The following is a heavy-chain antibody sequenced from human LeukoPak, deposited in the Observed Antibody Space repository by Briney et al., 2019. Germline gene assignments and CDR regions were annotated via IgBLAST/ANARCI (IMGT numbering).Heavy chain of an antibody. Sequence: GGSLRLSCAASGFTFSSYWMSWVRQAPGKGLELVANIKQDGSEKYYVDSVKGRFTISRDNAKNSLYLQMNSLRAEDTAVYYCARDRKNVLSGYNWSDPWGQGTLVTVSS. D-gene: IGHD2-2*01. CDR1: GFTFSSYW. CDR2: IKQDGSEK. CDR3: ARDRKNVLSGYNWSDP. V-gene: IGHV3-7*01. J-gene: IGHJ5*02.